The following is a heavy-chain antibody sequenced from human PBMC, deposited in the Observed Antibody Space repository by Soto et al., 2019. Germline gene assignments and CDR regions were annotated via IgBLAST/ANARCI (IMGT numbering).Heavy chain of an antibody. D-gene: IGHD5-18*01. CDR3: AAPYSYGYVGRNFDY. V-gene: IGHV3-23*01. J-gene: IGHJ4*02. CDR2: ISGSGGST. Sequence: PGGSLRLSCAASGFTFSSYAMSWVRQAPGKGLEWVSAISGSGGSTYYADSVKGRFTISRDNSKNTLYLQMNSLRAEDTAVYYCAAPYSYGYVGRNFDYWGQGTLVTVSS. CDR1: GFTFSSYA.